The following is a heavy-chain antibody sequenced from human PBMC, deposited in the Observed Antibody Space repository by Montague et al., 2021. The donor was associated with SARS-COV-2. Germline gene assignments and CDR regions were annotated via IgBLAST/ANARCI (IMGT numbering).Heavy chain of an antibody. CDR1: GFTFSSYA. D-gene: IGHD2-15*01. Sequence: PLRLSCAASGFTFSSYAMSWVRQAPGKGLEWVSAISGSGGSTYYADSVKGRFTISRDNSKNTLYLQMNGLRAEDTAVYYCAKDYPTRDIVVVVAAISYYYGMDVWGQGTTVTVSS. V-gene: IGHV3-23*01. CDR3: AKDYPTRDIVVVVAAISYYYGMDV. J-gene: IGHJ6*02. CDR2: ISGSGGST.